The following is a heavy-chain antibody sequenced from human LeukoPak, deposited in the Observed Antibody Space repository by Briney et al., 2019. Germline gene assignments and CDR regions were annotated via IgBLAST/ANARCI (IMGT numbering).Heavy chain of an antibody. J-gene: IGHJ4*02. V-gene: IGHV4-39*02. CDR1: GGSISSSSYY. D-gene: IGHD3-22*01. Sequence: SETLSLTCTVSGGSISSSSYYWGWIRQPPGKGLEWIGSIYYSGSTYYSPSLKSRVTISVDTSKNQFSLNLSSVTAADTAVYYCARDFDSSGYYPFYWGQGTPVTVSS. CDR2: IYYSGST. CDR3: ARDFDSSGYYPFY.